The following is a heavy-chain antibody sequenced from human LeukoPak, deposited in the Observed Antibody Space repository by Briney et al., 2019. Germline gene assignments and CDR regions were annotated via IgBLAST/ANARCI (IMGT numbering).Heavy chain of an antibody. CDR2: ISWNSGSI. V-gene: IGHV3-9*01. CDR3: ARDSSGWHYYYYMDV. Sequence: GGSLRLSCAASGFTFDDYAMHWVRQAPGKGLEWVSGISWNSGSIGYADSVKGRFTISRDNAKNSLYLQMNSLRAEDTALYYCARDSSGWHYYYYMDVWGKGTTVIISS. J-gene: IGHJ6*03. D-gene: IGHD6-19*01. CDR1: GFTFDDYA.